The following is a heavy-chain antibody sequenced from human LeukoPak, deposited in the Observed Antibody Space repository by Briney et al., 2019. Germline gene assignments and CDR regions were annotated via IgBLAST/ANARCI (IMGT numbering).Heavy chain of an antibody. Sequence: GGSLRLSCAASGFTFSSYGMHWVRQAPGKGLEWVAVISYDGSNKYYADSVKGRFAISRDNSKNTLYLQMNSLRAEDTAVYYCAKDKGGGFGELLRYYFDYWGQGTLVTVSS. V-gene: IGHV3-30*18. CDR1: GFTFSSYG. J-gene: IGHJ4*02. CDR2: ISYDGSNK. D-gene: IGHD3-10*01. CDR3: AKDKGGGFGELLRYYFDY.